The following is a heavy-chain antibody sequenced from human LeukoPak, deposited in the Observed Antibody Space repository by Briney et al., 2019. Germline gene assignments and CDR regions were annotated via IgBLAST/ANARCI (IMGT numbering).Heavy chain of an antibody. D-gene: IGHD6-13*01. V-gene: IGHV4-30-4*01. CDR1: GGSISSGDYD. Sequence: PSQTLSLTCTVSGGSISSGDYDWSWIRQPPGGGREWIGYIYYSGSTYYNPSLKSRVTIAVDTSKNQFSLKLSSVTAADTAVYYCARASWRSSWYFDYWGQGTLVTVSS. J-gene: IGHJ4*02. CDR2: IYYSGST. CDR3: ARASWRSSWYFDY.